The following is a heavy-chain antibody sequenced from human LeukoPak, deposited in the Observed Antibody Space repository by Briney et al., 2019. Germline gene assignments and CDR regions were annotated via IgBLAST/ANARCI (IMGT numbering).Heavy chain of an antibody. CDR3: ARGDRFVVVPAAMLFNYYYYGMDV. D-gene: IGHD2-2*01. Sequence: ASVKVSCKASGYTFTSYGISWVRQAPGQGLEWMGWISAYNGNTNYAQKLQGRVTMTTDTSTSTAYMELRSLRSDDTAVYYCARGDRFVVVPAAMLFNYYYYGMDVWGQGTTVTVSS. CDR2: ISAYNGNT. J-gene: IGHJ6*02. V-gene: IGHV1-18*01. CDR1: GYTFTSYG.